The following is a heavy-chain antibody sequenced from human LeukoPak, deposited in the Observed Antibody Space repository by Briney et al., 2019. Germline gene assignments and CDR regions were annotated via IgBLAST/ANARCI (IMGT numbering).Heavy chain of an antibody. CDR3: ARASYAGGTMVRGVIITGVEYCYYYMDV. CDR1: GYTFTSYG. V-gene: IGHV1-18*01. D-gene: IGHD3-10*01. J-gene: IGHJ6*03. CDR2: ISAYNGNT. Sequence: GASVKVSCKASGYTFTSYGISWVRQAPGQGLEWMGWISAYNGNTNYAQKLQGRVTMTTDTSTSTAYMELRSLRSDDTAVYYCARASYAGGTMVRGVIITGVEYCYYYMDVWGKGTTVTVSS.